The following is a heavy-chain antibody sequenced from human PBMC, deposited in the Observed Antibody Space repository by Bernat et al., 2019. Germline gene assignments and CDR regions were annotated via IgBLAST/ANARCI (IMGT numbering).Heavy chain of an antibody. V-gene: IGHV3-11*05. D-gene: IGHD6-13*01. CDR1: GFTFSDYY. CDR2: ISSSSSYT. J-gene: IGHJ3*02. Sequence: QVQLVESGGGLVKPGGSLRLSCAASGFTFSDYYMSWIRQAPGKGLEWVSYISSSSSYTNYADSVKGRFTISRDKAKNSLYLQMNSLRAEDTAVYYCAREGSWIAAAANDAFDIWGQGTMVTVSS. CDR3: AREGSWIAAAANDAFDI.